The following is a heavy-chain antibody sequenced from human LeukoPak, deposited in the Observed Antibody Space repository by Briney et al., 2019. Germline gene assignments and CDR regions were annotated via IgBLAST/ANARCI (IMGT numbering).Heavy chain of an antibody. CDR2: IYSGGST. Sequence: GGSLRLSCAASGFTVSSYYMSWVRQAPGKGLEWVSLIYSGGSTYYADSVKGRFTISRDNSKNTLYLQMNSLRAEDTAVYYCARVGTVVLAFDIWGQGTMVTVSS. D-gene: IGHD2-2*01. CDR3: ARVGTVVLAFDI. CDR1: GFTVSSYY. J-gene: IGHJ3*02. V-gene: IGHV3-53*01.